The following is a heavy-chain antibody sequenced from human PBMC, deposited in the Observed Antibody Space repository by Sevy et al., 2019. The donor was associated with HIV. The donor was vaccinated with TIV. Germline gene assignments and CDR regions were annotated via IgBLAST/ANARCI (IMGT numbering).Heavy chain of an antibody. D-gene: IGHD2-15*01. J-gene: IGHJ5*02. CDR3: ATEGYTSSWITGWFDA. CDR1: GITVSSSY. Sequence: GGSLRLSCSVSGITVSSSYMSWVRQTPGKGLEWVSVIFSGGGTSHVDSVKGRFSISRDDSENTVYLQMKSLRAEDTGTYYCATEGYTSSWITGWFDAWGQGTLVTVSS. CDR2: IFSGGGT. V-gene: IGHV3-53*01.